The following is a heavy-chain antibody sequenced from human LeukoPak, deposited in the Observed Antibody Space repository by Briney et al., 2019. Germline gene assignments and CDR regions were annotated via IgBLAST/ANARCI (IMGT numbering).Heavy chain of an antibody. V-gene: IGHV4-59*01. Sequence: SETLSLTCTVAGGSINYYYWSWIRQAPGKGLEWIGYIYSSGSTNYNASLKSRVTISVDASKNEVSLKLSSVTAADTAVYYCTRGSIAYYYMDVWGKGTTVTISS. CDR3: TRGSIAYYYMDV. J-gene: IGHJ6*03. D-gene: IGHD3-22*01. CDR1: GGSINYYY. CDR2: IYSSGST.